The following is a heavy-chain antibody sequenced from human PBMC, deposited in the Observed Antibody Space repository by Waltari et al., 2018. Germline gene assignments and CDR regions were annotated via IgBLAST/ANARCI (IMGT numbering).Heavy chain of an antibody. Sequence: QVHLQQWGAGFLQPSETLSLTCAVYGGSFRGYYWGWVRQPPGTGLEWIGEINHSPNSNYNPSLRSRVSMSVDTSKNQFSLKLSSVTAADTAVYYCVRLEDCTGPGGNCYSGDPFAMDVWGQGATVTVSS. J-gene: IGHJ6*02. V-gene: IGHV4-34*01. CDR1: GGSFRGYY. CDR3: VRLEDCTGPGGNCYSGDPFAMDV. CDR2: INHSPNS. D-gene: IGHD2-15*01.